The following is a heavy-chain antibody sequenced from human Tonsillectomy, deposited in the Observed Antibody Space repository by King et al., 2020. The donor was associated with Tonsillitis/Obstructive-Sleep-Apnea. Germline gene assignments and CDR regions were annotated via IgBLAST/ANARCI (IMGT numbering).Heavy chain of an antibody. CDR1: GDTFTSYG. CDR2: ISADNGDT. J-gene: IGHJ5*02. Sequence: EQLVQSGAEVKKPGASVKVSCKASGDTFTSYGITWVRQAPGQGLEWMGWISADNGDTNYAQKLQDRVTMTTDTSTSTAYMELRTLRSDDTALYYCATNHVSSYVPGLLDPWGQGTRVTVSS. CDR3: ATNHVSSYVPGLLDP. D-gene: IGHD3-10*01. V-gene: IGHV1-18*01.